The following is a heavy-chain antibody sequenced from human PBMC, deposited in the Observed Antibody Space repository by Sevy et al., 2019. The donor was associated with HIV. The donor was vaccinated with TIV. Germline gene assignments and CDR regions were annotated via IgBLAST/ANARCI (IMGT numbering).Heavy chain of an antibody. CDR2: LGYDGSNK. Sequence: GGSLRRTCAASGFTFSSYGMHWVRLAPGKGLEWVAFLGYDGSNKYYADSVKGRFTISRDNSKNTLYLQMNSLRAEDTAVYYCAKGIYYDLWSGYYFGYYGMDVWCQGTTVTVSS. J-gene: IGHJ6*02. V-gene: IGHV3-30*02. CDR1: GFTFSSYG. CDR3: AKGIYYDLWSGYYFGYYGMDV. D-gene: IGHD3-3*01.